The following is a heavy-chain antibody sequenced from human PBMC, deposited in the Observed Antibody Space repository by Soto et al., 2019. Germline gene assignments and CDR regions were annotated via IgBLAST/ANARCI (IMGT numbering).Heavy chain of an antibody. D-gene: IGHD2-2*01. Sequence: QVPLVQSGAEVKKPGASVKVSCKASGYTFTGYYMHWVRQAPGQGLEWMGWINPNSGGTNYAQKFQGRVTMTRDTSISTAYMELSRLRSDDTAVYYCAINIVVVPAATVWFDPWGQGTLVTVSS. CDR3: AINIVVVPAATVWFDP. CDR1: GYTFTGYY. J-gene: IGHJ5*02. CDR2: INPNSGGT. V-gene: IGHV1-2*02.